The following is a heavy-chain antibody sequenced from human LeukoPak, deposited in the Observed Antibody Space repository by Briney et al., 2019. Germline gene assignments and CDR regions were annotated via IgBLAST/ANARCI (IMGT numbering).Heavy chain of an antibody. CDR2: ISYDGSNK. Sequence: GRSLRLSCAASGFTFSSYAMHWVRQAPGKGLEWVAVISYDGSNKYYADSVKGRFTISRDNSKNTLYLQMNSLRAEDTAVYYCARDGPLGDPRVGATYHFDYWGQGTLVTVSS. CDR1: GFTFSSYA. CDR3: ARDGPLGDPRVGATYHFDY. J-gene: IGHJ4*02. D-gene: IGHD1-26*01. V-gene: IGHV3-30-3*01.